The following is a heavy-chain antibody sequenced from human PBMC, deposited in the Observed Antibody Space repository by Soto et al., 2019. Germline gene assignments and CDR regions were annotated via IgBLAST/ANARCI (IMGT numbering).Heavy chain of an antibody. CDR1: GGTFSTYT. CDR2: IIPIIGII. V-gene: IGHV1-69*04. J-gene: IGHJ5*02. D-gene: IGHD3-22*01. CDR3: AGDPDSHYNDSHAYSYP. Sequence: ASVKVSCKASGGTFSTYTITWVRQAPGQRLEWMGRIIPIIGIINYAQKFQGRVTITADKFTGTAYMELTRLRSDDTAVYYCAGDPDSHYNDSHAYSYPWGQGTLVTVFS.